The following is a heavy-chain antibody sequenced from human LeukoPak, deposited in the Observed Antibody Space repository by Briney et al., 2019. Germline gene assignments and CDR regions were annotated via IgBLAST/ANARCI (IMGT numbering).Heavy chain of an antibody. Sequence: PSETLSLTCTVSGGSISSYYWSWIRQPPGKGLEWIWYIYYSGSTNYNPSLKSRVTISVDTSKNQFSLKLSSVTAADTAVYYCARYSSSWYHYYYMDVWGKGTTVTVSS. CDR2: IYYSGST. CDR3: ARYSSSWYHYYYMDV. V-gene: IGHV4-59*01. CDR1: GGSISSYY. D-gene: IGHD6-13*01. J-gene: IGHJ6*03.